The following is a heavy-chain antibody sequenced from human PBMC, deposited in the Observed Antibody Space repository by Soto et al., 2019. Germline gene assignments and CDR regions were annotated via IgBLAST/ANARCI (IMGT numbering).Heavy chain of an antibody. V-gene: IGHV3-21*01. J-gene: IGHJ6*04. CDR2: ISSSSSYI. CDR1: GFTFSSYS. CDR3: ARDGGSHDYGDYVFCV. Sequence: PGGSLRLSCAASGFTFSSYSMNWVRQAPGKGLEWVSSISSSSSYIYYADSVKGRFTISRDNAKNSLYLQMNSLRAEDTAVYYCARDGGSHDYGDYVFCVWGKGTTVTVSS. D-gene: IGHD4-17*01.